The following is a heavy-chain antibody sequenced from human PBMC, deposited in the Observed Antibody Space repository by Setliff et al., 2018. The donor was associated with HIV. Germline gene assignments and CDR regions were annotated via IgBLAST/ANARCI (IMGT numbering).Heavy chain of an antibody. CDR1: GYSISSGYY. V-gene: IGHV4-38-2*01. Sequence: PSETLSLTCAVSGYSISSGYYWGWIRQPPGKGLEWIGSIYHSGSTYDNPSLKSRVTLSIDTSKNQFSLNLTSVTAADTAMYYCARVTNSGKGRFDYWGQGTLVTVSS. J-gene: IGHJ4*02. D-gene: IGHD6-19*01. CDR3: ARVTNSGKGRFDY. CDR2: IYHSGST.